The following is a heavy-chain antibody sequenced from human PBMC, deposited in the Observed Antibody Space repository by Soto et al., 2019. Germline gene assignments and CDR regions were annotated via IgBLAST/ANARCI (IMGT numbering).Heavy chain of an antibody. D-gene: IGHD1-26*01. CDR1: GYSFTSYW. J-gene: IGHJ1*01. V-gene: IGHV5-10-1*01. Sequence: LGESLKISCKGSGYSFTSYWISWVRQMPGKGLEWMGRIDPSDSYTNYSPSFQGHVTISADKSISTAYLQWSSLKASDTAMYYCARLGREEWDLRGIDHWGHGTMVTGSS. CDR2: IDPSDSYT. CDR3: ARLGREEWDLRGIDH.